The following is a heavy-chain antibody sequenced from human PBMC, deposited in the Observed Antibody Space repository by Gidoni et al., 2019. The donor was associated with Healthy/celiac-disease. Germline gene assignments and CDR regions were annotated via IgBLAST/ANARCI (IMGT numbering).Heavy chain of an antibody. J-gene: IGHJ5*02. CDR3: ARGQAVAGTGGWFDP. V-gene: IGHV4-59*01. CDR1: GGSISSYY. CDR2: NYYSGST. D-gene: IGHD6-19*01. Sequence: QVQLQESGPGLVKPSETLSLTCTVSGGSISSYYWSWIRQPPGKGLEWIGYNYYSGSTNYNPTLKSRVTISVDTSKNQFSLKLSSVTAADTAVYYCARGQAVAGTGGWFDPWGQGTLVTVSS.